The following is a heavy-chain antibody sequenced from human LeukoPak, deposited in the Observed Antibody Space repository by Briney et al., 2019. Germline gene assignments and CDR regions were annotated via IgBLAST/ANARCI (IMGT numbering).Heavy chain of an antibody. Sequence: SETLSLTCAVYAGSFSGHYWSWLRQPPGKGLEWFGEVSHSGSTNYNPSLKGRVTISVDTSKNQVSVKLSSVTAADTAVYYCASQFYYDSSGYYSSFDSWGQGTLVTVSS. CDR2: VSHSGST. D-gene: IGHD3-22*01. CDR3: ASQFYYDSSGYYSSFDS. V-gene: IGHV4-34*01. CDR1: AGSFSGHY. J-gene: IGHJ4*02.